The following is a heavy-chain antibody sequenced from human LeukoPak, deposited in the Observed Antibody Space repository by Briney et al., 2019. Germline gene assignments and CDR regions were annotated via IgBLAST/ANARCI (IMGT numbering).Heavy chain of an antibody. J-gene: IGHJ3*02. Sequence: PGGSLRLSCAASGFIFSHFAISWVRQAPGKGLEWVSSIDGNAGSTYYADSVKGRFTISRDNSKYTLFLQMNSLRAEDTAVYYCARDPNGDYIGAFDMWGPGTMVTVSS. D-gene: IGHD4-17*01. CDR1: GFIFSHFA. CDR3: ARDPNGDYIGAFDM. V-gene: IGHV3-23*01. CDR2: IDGNAGST.